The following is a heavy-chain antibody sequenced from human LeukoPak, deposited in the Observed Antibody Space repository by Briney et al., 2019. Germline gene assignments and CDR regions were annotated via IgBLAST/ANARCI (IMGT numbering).Heavy chain of an antibody. CDR2: ISSSGSTI. CDR3: ARDLDPRLRLDY. V-gene: IGHV3-48*03. J-gene: IGHJ4*02. D-gene: IGHD1-1*01. CDR1: GFTFSSYE. Sequence: PGGSLRLSCAASGFTFSSYEMNWVRQAPGKGLEWVSYISSSGSTIYYADSVKGRFTISRDNAKNSLYLQMNSPRAEDTAVYYCARDLDPRLRLDYWGQGTLVTVSS.